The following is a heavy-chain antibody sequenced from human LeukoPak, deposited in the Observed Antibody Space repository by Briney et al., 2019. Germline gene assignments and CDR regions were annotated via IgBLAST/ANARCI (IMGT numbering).Heavy chain of an antibody. CDR3: ARDPSTAMVHSVYYYYGMDV. J-gene: IGHJ6*02. CDR1: GYTFTSYD. D-gene: IGHD5-18*01. Sequence: ASVKVSCKASGYTFTSYDINWVRQAPGQGLEWMGIINPSGGSTSYAQKFQGRVTMTRDTSTSTVYMELSSLRSEDTAVYYCARDPSTAMVHSVYYYYGMDVWGQGTTVTVSS. CDR2: INPSGGST. V-gene: IGHV1-46*01.